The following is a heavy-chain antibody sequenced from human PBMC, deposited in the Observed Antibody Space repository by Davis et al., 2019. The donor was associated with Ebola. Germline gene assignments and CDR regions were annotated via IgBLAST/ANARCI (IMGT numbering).Heavy chain of an antibody. CDR1: GFTFSGSA. CDR2: INHSGST. CDR3: ARRLHYYYGMDV. J-gene: IGHJ6*02. Sequence: ESLKISCAASGFTFSGSAMHWVRQPPGKGLEWIGEINHSGSTNYNPSLKSRVTISVDTSKNQFSLKLSSVTAADTAVYYCARRLHYYYGMDVWGQGTTVTVSS. D-gene: IGHD3-16*01. V-gene: IGHV4-34*01.